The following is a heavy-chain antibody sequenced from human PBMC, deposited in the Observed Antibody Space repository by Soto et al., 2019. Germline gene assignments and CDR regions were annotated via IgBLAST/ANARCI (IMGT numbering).Heavy chain of an antibody. CDR2: IWYDGSNK. J-gene: IGHJ6*02. V-gene: IGHV3-33*01. Sequence: GGSLRLSCAASGFTFSSYGMHWVRQAPGKGLEWVAVIWYDGSNKYYADSVKGRFTISRDNSKNTLYLQMNSLRAEDTAVYYGARVSLSSGYYFYYYYGMDVWGQGTTVTVSS. D-gene: IGHD3-22*01. CDR3: ARVSLSSGYYFYYYYGMDV. CDR1: GFTFSSYG.